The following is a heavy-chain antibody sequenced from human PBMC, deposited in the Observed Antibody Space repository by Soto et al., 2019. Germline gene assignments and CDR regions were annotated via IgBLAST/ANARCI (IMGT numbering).Heavy chain of an antibody. CDR2: IYYSGST. CDR1: GGSISSSSYY. V-gene: IGHV4-39*01. Sequence: PSETLSLTCTVSGGSISSSSYYWGWIRQPPGKGLEWIGSIYYSGSTYYNPSLKSRVTISVDTSKNQFSLKLSSVTAADTAVYYCARQTIGYYDSKAHFDYWGQGTLVTVSS. D-gene: IGHD3-22*01. CDR3: ARQTIGYYDSKAHFDY. J-gene: IGHJ4*02.